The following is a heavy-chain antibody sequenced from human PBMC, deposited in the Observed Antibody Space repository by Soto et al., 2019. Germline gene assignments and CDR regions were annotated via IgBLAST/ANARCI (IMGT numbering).Heavy chain of an antibody. J-gene: IGHJ5*02. CDR3: ARGSGFGVAVNWFDP. Sequence: ASLKVSCKASGYTFTGYYMHWVRQAPGQGLEWMGWINPNSGGTNYAQKFQGRVTMTRDTSISTAYMELSRLRSDDTAVYYCARGSGFGVAVNWFDPWGQGTLVTVSS. CDR1: GYTFTGYY. V-gene: IGHV1-2*02. D-gene: IGHD2-8*01. CDR2: INPNSGGT.